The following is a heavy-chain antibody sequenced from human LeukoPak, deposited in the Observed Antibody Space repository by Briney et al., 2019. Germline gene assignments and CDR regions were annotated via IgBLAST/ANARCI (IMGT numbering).Heavy chain of an antibody. CDR1: GFTFSSYE. D-gene: IGHD5-18*01. CDR3: ARDPSDTAMVTGDY. Sequence: GGSLRLSCAASGFTFSSYEMNWVRQAPGKGLEWVSSISSSSSYIYYADSVKGRFTISRDNAKNSLYLQMNSLRAEDTAVYYCARDPSDTAMVTGDYWGQGTLVTVSS. CDR2: ISSSSSYI. J-gene: IGHJ4*02. V-gene: IGHV3-21*01.